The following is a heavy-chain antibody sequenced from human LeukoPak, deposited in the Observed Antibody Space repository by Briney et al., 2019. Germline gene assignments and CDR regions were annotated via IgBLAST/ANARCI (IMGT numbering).Heavy chain of an antibody. CDR2: IWPDGSDT. V-gene: IGHV3-7*01. D-gene: IGHD3-10*01. J-gene: IGHJ5*01. CDR3: ARWGVNAGLDR. Sequence: GGSLRLSCAASGFTFRDYWIAWVRQASGKGLEWVANIWPDGSDTYHVDSVRARFTISRDNAQSSLNLQMNSLRAEDSAVYYCARWGVNAGLDRWGQGTLVIVSS. CDR1: GFTFRDYW.